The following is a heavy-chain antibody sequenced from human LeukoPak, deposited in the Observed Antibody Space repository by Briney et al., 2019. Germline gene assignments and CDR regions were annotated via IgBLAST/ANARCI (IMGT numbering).Heavy chain of an antibody. D-gene: IGHD6-19*01. CDR2: ISSSSSYI. J-gene: IGHJ4*02. V-gene: IGHV3-21*04. CDR3: AKGHSSGWPWAGDY. CDR1: GFTFSSYS. Sequence: GGSLRLSCAASGFTFSSYSMNWVRQAPGKGLEWVSSISSSSSYIYYADSVKGRFTISRDNSKNTLYLQMNSLRAEDTAVYYCAKGHSSGWPWAGDYWGQGTLVTVSS.